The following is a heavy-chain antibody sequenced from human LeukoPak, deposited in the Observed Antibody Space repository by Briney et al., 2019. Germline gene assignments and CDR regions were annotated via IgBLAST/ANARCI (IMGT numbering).Heavy chain of an antibody. D-gene: IGHD6-13*01. V-gene: IGHV1-2*02. Sequence: ASVKVSCKASGYTFTSYAMHWVRQAPGQGLEWMGWITPSGGTNYPQKFQGRVAITRDTSISTAYMELSRLRSDDTAVYYCAPSLEAAAGDYYYYYGMDVWGQGTTVTVSS. CDR2: ITPSGGT. CDR3: APSLEAAAGDYYYYYGMDV. J-gene: IGHJ6*02. CDR1: GYTFTSYA.